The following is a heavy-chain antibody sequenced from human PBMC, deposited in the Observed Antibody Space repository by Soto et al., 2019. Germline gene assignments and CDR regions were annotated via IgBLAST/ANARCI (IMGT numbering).Heavy chain of an antibody. J-gene: IGHJ3*02. CDR3: ARDRAVVVTEDAFDI. CDR1: GGTFSSYA. Sequence: GASVKVSCKASGGTFSSYAISWVRQAPGQGLEWMGGIIPIFGTANYAQKFQGRVTITADESTSTAYMELSSLRSEDTAVYYCARDRAVVVTEDAFDIWGQGTMVTVSS. D-gene: IGHD2-21*02. V-gene: IGHV1-69*13. CDR2: IIPIFGTA.